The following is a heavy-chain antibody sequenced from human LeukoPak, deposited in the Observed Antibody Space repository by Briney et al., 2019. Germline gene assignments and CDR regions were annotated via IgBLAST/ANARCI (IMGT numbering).Heavy chain of an antibody. CDR1: GFTFDDHA. Sequence: GRSLRLSCAASGFTFDDHAMHWVRQVPGKGLEWVAGINWSSGTIVYADSVKGRFTVSRDNARNSLFLEMNSLRTEDTAVYYCAEDLRAPGIIGTLDSWGQGTLVTVSS. CDR2: INWSSGTI. V-gene: IGHV3-9*01. D-gene: IGHD1-14*01. CDR3: AEDLRAPGIIGTLDS. J-gene: IGHJ5*01.